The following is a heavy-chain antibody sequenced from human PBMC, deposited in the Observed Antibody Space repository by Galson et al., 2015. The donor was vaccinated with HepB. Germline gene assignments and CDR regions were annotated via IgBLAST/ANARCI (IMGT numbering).Heavy chain of an antibody. CDR3: AREARWYPVRGFDI. CDR1: GGTFSSYA. CDR2: IIANFGTA. J-gene: IGHJ3*02. Sequence: SVKVSCKASGGTFSSYAISWVRQAPGQGLEWMGGIIANFGTANYAQKFQGRVTTTTDESTSTAYMELSSLRSEDTAVYYCAREARWYPVRGFDIWGQGTSVTVSS. V-gene: IGHV1-69*05. D-gene: IGHD4-23*01.